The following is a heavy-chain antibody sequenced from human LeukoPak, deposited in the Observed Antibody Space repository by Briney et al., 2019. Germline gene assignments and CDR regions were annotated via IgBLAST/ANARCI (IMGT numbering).Heavy chain of an antibody. V-gene: IGHV3-23*01. CDR3: AKDLGPTPYDSSISA. J-gene: IGHJ3*01. Sequence: PGGSLRLSCAASGFTFSSYAMSWVRQAPGKGLEWASAISGSGGSTYYADSVKGRFTISRDNSKNTLYLQMNSLRAEDTAVYYCAKDLGPTPYDSSISAWGQGTMVTVSS. D-gene: IGHD3-22*01. CDR1: GFTFSSYA. CDR2: ISGSGGST.